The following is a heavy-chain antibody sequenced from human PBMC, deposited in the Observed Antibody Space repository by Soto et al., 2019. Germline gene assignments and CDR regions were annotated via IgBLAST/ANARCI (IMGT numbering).Heavy chain of an antibody. CDR3: ARERYSSRDDYYYGMDV. V-gene: IGHV3-30-3*01. D-gene: IGHD6-13*01. J-gene: IGHJ6*02. CDR1: GFTFSSYA. Sequence: GGSLRLSCAASGFTFSSYAMHWVRQAPGKGLEWVAVISYDGSNKYYADSVKGRFTISRDNSKNTLYLQMNSLRAEDTAVYYCARERYSSRDDYYYGMDVWGQGTTVTVSS. CDR2: ISYDGSNK.